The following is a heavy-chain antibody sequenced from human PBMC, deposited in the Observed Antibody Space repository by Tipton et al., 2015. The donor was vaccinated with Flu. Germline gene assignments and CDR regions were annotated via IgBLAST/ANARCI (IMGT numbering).Heavy chain of an antibody. V-gene: IGHV1-69*01. Sequence: QSGPEVKKPGSSVKVSCKASGGTFSSYAISWVRQAPGQGLEWMGGIIPIFGTANYAQKFQGRVTITADESTSTAYMELSSLRSEDTAVYYCARLTGDYYGSGSYYNAYWYFDLWGRGTLVTVSS. CDR3: ARLTGDYYGSGSYYNAYWYFDL. CDR2: IIPIFGTA. CDR1: GGTFSSYA. D-gene: IGHD3-10*01. J-gene: IGHJ2*01.